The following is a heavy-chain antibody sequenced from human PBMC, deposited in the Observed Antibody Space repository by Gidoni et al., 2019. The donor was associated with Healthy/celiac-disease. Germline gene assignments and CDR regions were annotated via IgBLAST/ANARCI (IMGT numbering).Heavy chain of an antibody. CDR1: GGSNSSSSYY. J-gene: IGHJ4*02. CDR2: IYYSGST. CDR3: ARHYEWLVPDSGDY. D-gene: IGHD6-19*01. V-gene: IGHV4-39*01. Sequence: QLQLQESGPGLVKPAETLSLTRTGPGGSNSSSSYYWGWIRAPPGKGLEWIGSIYYSGSTYYIPSLKSRVTISVDTSKNQFSLKLSSVAAADTAVYYCARHYEWLVPDSGDYWGQGTLVTVSS.